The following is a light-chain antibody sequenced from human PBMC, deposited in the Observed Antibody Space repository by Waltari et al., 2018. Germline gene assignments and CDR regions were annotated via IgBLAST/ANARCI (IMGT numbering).Light chain of an antibody. J-gene: IGLJ2*01. CDR3: SSFSSGSNPVV. CDR2: NFS. V-gene: IGLV2-14*03. CDR1: SSDVGSYNF. Sequence: QSVLTQPASVSGSPGQSITISCTGTSSDVGSYNFVSWYQQHPGKAPKLIIFNFSNRPSGVFNRFSGSKSGKTAFLTISGLQAEDEADFYCSSFSSGSNPVVFGGGTMLTVL.